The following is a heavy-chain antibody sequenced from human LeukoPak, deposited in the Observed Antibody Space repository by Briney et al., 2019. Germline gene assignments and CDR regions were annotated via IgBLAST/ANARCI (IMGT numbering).Heavy chain of an antibody. V-gene: IGHV3-48*02. D-gene: IGHD4-17*01. CDR2: IDSDTYGNTI. Sequence: GGSLRLSCAASGFTLSSYSMNWVRQAPGKGLEWISYIDSDTYGNTIYYPHTVKGRFTISRDNAKNSLYLQMDSLRDEDTAVYYCATGIGYGDYGYSDYWGQGTLVTVSS. J-gene: IGHJ4*02. CDR3: ATGIGYGDYGYSDY. CDR1: GFTLSSYS.